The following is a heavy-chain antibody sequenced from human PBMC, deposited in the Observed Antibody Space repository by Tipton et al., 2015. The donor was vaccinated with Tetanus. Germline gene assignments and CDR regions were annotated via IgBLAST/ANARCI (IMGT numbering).Heavy chain of an antibody. D-gene: IGHD2/OR15-2a*01. CDR2: IFGSGVGT. CDR1: GFTFNTYA. J-gene: IGHJ4*02. CDR3: AKEDRRRAEYYFDF. Sequence: GSLRLSCAASGFTFNTYAMSWVRQAPGKGLEWVSGIFGSGVGTYYADSVKGRFTISRDNSKNTLYLQMNNLRPEDTAVYYCAKEDRRRAEYYFDFWGQGTLVTVSS. V-gene: IGHV3-23*01.